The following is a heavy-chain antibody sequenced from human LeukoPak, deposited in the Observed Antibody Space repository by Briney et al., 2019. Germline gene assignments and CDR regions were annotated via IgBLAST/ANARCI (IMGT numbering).Heavy chain of an antibody. Sequence: GGSLRLSCAASGFTFSSYGMHWVRQAPGKGLEWVGRIKAKAHGGTIEYAAPVKGRFTITRDDSKNTLYLQMNSLKTEDTAVYYCTTDGVGVEGATYDNWGQGTLVSVSS. J-gene: IGHJ4*02. CDR2: IKAKAHGGTI. CDR1: GFTFSSYG. CDR3: TTDGVGVEGATYDN. D-gene: IGHD1-26*01. V-gene: IGHV3-15*01.